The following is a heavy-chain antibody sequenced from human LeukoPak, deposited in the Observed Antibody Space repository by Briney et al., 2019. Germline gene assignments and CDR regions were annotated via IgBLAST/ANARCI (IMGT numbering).Heavy chain of an antibody. V-gene: IGHV3-53*01. CDR1: GFIVSTNY. CDR2: IYSGGNT. CDR3: AGIVGSSSGWYNFDY. D-gene: IGHD6-19*01. J-gene: IGHJ4*02. Sequence: GGSLRLSCAASGFIVSTNYMSWVRQAPGKGLEWVSVIYSGGNTVYADSVKGRFTISRDNSKNMVYLQMNSLRAEDTAVYYCAGIVGSSSGWYNFDYWGQGALVTVSS.